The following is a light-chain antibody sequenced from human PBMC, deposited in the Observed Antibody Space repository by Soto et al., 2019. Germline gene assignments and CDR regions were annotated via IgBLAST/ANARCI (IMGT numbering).Light chain of an antibody. J-gene: IGKJ3*01. CDR1: QSVSSSF. V-gene: IGKV3-20*01. CDR2: GAS. Sequence: EIELTQSPGTLSLSPGERATITCRASQSVSSSFLAWYQQKPGQAPRLLNYGASNKANGIPDRFSGSGSGTDFTLTISRLEPEDFAVYYCQQYGSSPLTFGPGTKVDIK. CDR3: QQYGSSPLT.